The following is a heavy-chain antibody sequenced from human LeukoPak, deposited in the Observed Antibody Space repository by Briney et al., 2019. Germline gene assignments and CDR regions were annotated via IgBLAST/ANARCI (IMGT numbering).Heavy chain of an antibody. CDR2: IIPIFGTA. V-gene: IGHV1-69*13. D-gene: IGHD5-18*01. J-gene: IGHJ4*02. CDR3: ARRTGHSYGDYFDY. CDR1: GGTFSSYA. Sequence: ASVKVSCKASGGTFSSYAISWVRQAPGQGLEWMGGIIPIFGTANYAQKFQGRVTITADESTSTAYMELSSLRSEDTAVYYCARRTGHSYGDYFDYWGQGTLVTVSS.